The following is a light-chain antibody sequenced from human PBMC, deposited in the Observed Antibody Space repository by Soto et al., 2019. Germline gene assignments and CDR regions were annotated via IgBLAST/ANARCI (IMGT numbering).Light chain of an antibody. V-gene: IGKV3-11*01. CDR2: DAS. CDR1: QSVSSY. J-gene: IGKJ4*01. Sequence: EIVLTQSPATLSLSPGERATLSCRASQSVSSYLAWYQQKHGQAPRLLIYDASNRATGIPARFSGSGSGTDFTLTSSSLEPEDFAVYYCQQRSNWSTFGGGTKVEIK. CDR3: QQRSNWST.